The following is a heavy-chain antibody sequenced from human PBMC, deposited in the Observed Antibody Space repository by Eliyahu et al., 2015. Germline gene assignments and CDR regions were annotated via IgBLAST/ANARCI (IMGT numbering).Heavy chain of an antibody. D-gene: IGHD3-10*01. J-gene: IGHJ4*02. Sequence: QVQLQESGPGLVKPSETLSLTCXVSRGPVHXGTYYWSWIRQPPGKGLEWIGNILYNGNTNYNPSLKSRVTISLDTSKNQFSLNVNSVDAADTAVYYCARARVNYYGSGSFFEWGQGTLVTVSS. V-gene: IGHV4-61*01. CDR3: ARARVNYYGSGSFFE. CDR1: RGPVHXGTYY. CDR2: ILYNGNT.